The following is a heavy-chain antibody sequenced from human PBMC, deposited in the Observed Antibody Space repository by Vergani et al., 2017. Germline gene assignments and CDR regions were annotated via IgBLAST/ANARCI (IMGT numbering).Heavy chain of an antibody. CDR2: IVVGSGNT. CDR1: GFTFTSSA. V-gene: IGHV1-58*02. J-gene: IGHJ5*02. D-gene: IGHD4-17*01. Sequence: QMQLVQSGPEVKKPGTSVKVSSKASGFTFTSSAMQWVRQARGQRLEWIGWIVVGSGNTNYAQKFQGRVTMTRDTSISTAYMELSRLRSDDTAVYYCARDFVTTRFRWFDPWGQGTLVTVSS. CDR3: ARDFVTTRFRWFDP.